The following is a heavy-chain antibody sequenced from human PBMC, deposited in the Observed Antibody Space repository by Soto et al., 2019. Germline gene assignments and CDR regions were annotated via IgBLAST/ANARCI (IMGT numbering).Heavy chain of an antibody. Sequence: GGCLRLSCVASGFTFSNYDMHCVRQVTGKGLEWVSGIGTADDTYYPGSVKGRFTISRENAKKSLYLQMNSLRAGDTAAYYCARVRSSGWLRGWDVWGQRSTVTVSS. CDR3: ARVRSSGWLRGWDV. CDR2: IGTADDT. CDR1: GFTFSNYD. J-gene: IGHJ6*02. D-gene: IGHD6-19*01. V-gene: IGHV3-13*01.